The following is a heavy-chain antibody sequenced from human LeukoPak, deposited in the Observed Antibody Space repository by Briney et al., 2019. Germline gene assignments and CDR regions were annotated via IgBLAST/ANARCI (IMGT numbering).Heavy chain of an antibody. CDR1: GGSIISYY. CDR3: ARGDDYKSTLFDY. D-gene: IGHD5-12*01. CDR2: IHYSGST. J-gene: IGHJ4*02. Sequence: SETLSLTCTVSGGSIISYYWSWIRQPPGKGLEWIGYIHYSGSTNYNPSLKSRVTISIDTSKNQFSLKLTSATAADTAVYYCARGDDYKSTLFDYWGQGTLVTVSS. V-gene: IGHV4-59*01.